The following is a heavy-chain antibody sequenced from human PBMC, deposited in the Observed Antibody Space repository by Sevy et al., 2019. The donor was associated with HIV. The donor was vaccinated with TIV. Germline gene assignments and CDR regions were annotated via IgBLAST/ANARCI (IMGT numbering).Heavy chain of an antibody. CDR1: GGTFSSYA. J-gene: IGHJ4*02. V-gene: IGHV1-69*13. Sequence: ASVKVSCKASGGTFSSYAVSWVRQAPGQGLEWMGGILTLFGTTDYAQNFRGRVTIAADESTSKVYMELSSLRSDDTAVYYCARGEDGFLEWSFDVWGQGTQVTVSS. D-gene: IGHD3-3*01. CDR2: ILTLFGTT. CDR3: ARGEDGFLEWSFDV.